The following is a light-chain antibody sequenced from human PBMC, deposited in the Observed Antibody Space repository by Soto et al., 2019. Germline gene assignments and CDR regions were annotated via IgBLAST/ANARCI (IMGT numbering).Light chain of an antibody. V-gene: IGLV2-14*01. J-gene: IGLJ1*01. Sequence: QSALTQPASVSGSPCQSITISCTGTRSDVGGYNYVSWYQQHPGKAPKFMIYDVSNRPSGVSNRFSGSKSGTTASLTISGLQADDEADYYGSSCALRYNDEIVFGTGNNVTVL. CDR2: DVS. CDR3: SSCALRYNDEIV. CDR1: RSDVGGYNY.